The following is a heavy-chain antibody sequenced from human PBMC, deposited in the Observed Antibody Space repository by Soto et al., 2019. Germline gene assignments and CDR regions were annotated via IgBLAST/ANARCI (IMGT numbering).Heavy chain of an antibody. J-gene: IGHJ5*02. V-gene: IGHV4-59*08. CDR2: IYYSGST. Sequence: QVQLQESGPGLVKPSETLSLTCTVSGGSISSYYWSWIRQPPGKGLEWIGYIYYSGSTNYNPSRQSRVTISVDTSKNQFSLKLSSVTAADTAVYYCARAAPGWFDPWGQGTLVTVSS. CDR1: GGSISSYY. CDR3: ARAAPGWFDP.